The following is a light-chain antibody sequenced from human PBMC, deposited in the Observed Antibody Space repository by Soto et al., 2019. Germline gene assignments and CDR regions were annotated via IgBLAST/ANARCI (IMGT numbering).Light chain of an antibody. V-gene: IGLV2-11*01. CDR1: SSDVGAYNY. J-gene: IGLJ3*02. CDR3: CSYAGSYTGV. Sequence: QSALTQPRSVSGSPGQSVTISCTGTSSDVGAYNYVSWYQQHPGKAPKLIIYDVNKRPSGVPDRFSGSKSGNTASLTISGLQTDDEADYYCCSYAGSYTGVFGGGTKLTVL. CDR2: DVN.